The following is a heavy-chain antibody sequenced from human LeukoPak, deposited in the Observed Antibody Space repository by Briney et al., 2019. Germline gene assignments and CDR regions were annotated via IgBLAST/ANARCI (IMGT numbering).Heavy chain of an antibody. CDR2: ISSSSSYI. D-gene: IGHD2-2*01. CDR1: GFTFSSYS. CDR3: ARIPKYCSSTSCFDY. Sequence: PGGSLRLSCAASGFTFSSYSMNWVRQAPGKGLEWVSSISSSSSYIYYADSVKGRFTIPRDNAKNSLYLQMNSLRAEDTAVYYCARIPKYCSSTSCFDYWGQGTLVTVSS. J-gene: IGHJ4*02. V-gene: IGHV3-21*01.